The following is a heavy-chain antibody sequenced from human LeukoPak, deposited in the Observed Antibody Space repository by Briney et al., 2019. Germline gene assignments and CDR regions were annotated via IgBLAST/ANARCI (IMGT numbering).Heavy chain of an antibody. CDR1: GFTFNRFW. J-gene: IGHJ3*02. CDR3: AREDVDITVATSGAFDI. D-gene: IGHD6-19*01. Sequence: GGSLRLSCAASGFTFNRFWMHWVRQAPGKGLVWVSCIISDGSSTNYADSVKGRFTISRDNAKDTLYLQMNSLRAEDTALYYCAREDVDITVATSGAFDIWGQGTMVTVSS. V-gene: IGHV3-74*01. CDR2: IISDGSST.